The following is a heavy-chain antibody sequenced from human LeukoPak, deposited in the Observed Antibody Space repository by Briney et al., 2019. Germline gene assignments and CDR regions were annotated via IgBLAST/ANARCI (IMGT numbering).Heavy chain of an antibody. CDR2: IDPSDSYT. J-gene: IGHJ5*02. D-gene: IGHD2-15*01. Sequence: GESLKISCKGSGYSFTSYWISWVRQMPGKGLEWMGRIDPSDSYTNYSPSFQGHVTISADKSISTAYLQWSSLKASDTAMYYCAREPIVVVVAATHWFDPWGQGTLVTVPS. CDR1: GYSFTSYW. CDR3: AREPIVVVVAATHWFDP. V-gene: IGHV5-10-1*01.